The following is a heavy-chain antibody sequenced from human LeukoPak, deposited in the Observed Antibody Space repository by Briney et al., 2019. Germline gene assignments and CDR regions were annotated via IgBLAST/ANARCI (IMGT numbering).Heavy chain of an antibody. CDR3: ATKPYGDWMFDY. J-gene: IGHJ4*02. D-gene: IGHD4-17*01. CDR1: GYTLTELS. V-gene: IGHV1-24*01. CDR2: FDPEDGET. Sequence: GASVKVSCKVSGYTLTELSMHWVRQAPGKGLEWMGGFDPEDGETIYAQKFQGRVTMTEDTSTDTAYMELSSLRSEDTAVYYCATKPYGDWMFDYWGQGTLVTVSS.